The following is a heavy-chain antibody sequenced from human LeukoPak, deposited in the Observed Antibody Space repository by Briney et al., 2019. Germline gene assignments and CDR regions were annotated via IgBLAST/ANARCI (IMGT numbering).Heavy chain of an antibody. CDR2: IYYSGST. Sequence: PSETLSLTCTVSGGSISSSSYYWGCIRQPPGKGLEWIGSIYYSGSTYYNPSLKSRVTISVDTSKNQFSLKLSSVTAADTAVYYCAGSQSIAVAGTFAFDIWGQGTMVTVSS. CDR3: AGSQSIAVAGTFAFDI. V-gene: IGHV4-39*01. D-gene: IGHD6-19*01. CDR1: GGSISSSSYY. J-gene: IGHJ3*02.